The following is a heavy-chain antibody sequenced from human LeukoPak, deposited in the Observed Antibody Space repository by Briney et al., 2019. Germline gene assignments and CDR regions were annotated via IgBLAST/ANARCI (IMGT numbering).Heavy chain of an antibody. CDR1: GGTFSSYA. J-gene: IGHJ3*02. V-gene: IGHV1-69*13. D-gene: IGHD3-10*01. CDR2: IIPIFGTA. CDR3: ARDRPGSIISLPDAFDI. Sequence: ASVKVSCKASGGTFSSYAISWERQAPGQGLEWMGGIIPIFGTASYAQKFQGRVTITADESTSTAYMELSSLRSEDTAVYYCARDRPGSIISLPDAFDIWGQGTMVIVSS.